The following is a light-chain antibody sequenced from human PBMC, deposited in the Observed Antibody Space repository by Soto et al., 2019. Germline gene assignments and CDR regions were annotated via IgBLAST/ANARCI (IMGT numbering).Light chain of an antibody. Sequence: QSALTQPRSVSGSPGQSVTISCTGTSSDVGGYEYVSWYQQYPGKAPKLMIYAVTRRLSGAPDRFSGSKSGNTASLTISGLQAEDESDYYCFSYAGSYTWVFGGVTKLTV. CDR1: SSDVGGYEY. CDR2: AVT. CDR3: FSYAGSYTWV. J-gene: IGLJ3*02. V-gene: IGLV2-11*01.